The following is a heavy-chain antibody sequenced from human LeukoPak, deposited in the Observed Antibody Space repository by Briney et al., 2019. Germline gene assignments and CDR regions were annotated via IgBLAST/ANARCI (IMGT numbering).Heavy chain of an antibody. D-gene: IGHD3-22*01. J-gene: IGHJ4*02. V-gene: IGHV4-39*01. Sequence: PSETLSLTCSVSGGLISSNFHYWVRIRQPPGQGLEWIASIYYNGITYYNASLESRVTMSVDTSRNQFSLRLSSLSAADTSVYSVYYQATAERSAVALNFDYWGQGTLVTVSS. CDR3: YYQATAERSAVALNFDY. CDR1: GGLISSNFHY. CDR2: IYYNGIT.